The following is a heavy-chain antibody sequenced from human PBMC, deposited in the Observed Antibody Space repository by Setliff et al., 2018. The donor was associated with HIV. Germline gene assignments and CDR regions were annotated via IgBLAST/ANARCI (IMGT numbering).Heavy chain of an antibody. J-gene: IGHJ3*02. CDR2: SSDSGYT. CDR1: GPSLSTGHH. Sequence: SETLSLTCSVSGPSLSTGHHWGWIRQTPEKGLEWIGSSSDSGYTHYNPSLKSRVTISVDTSRKQFSLKLSSVTAADTAVYYCARDDATAMVRGGAFDIWGQGTMVTVSS. D-gene: IGHD3-10*01. CDR3: ARDDATAMVRGGAFDI. V-gene: IGHV4-38-2*02.